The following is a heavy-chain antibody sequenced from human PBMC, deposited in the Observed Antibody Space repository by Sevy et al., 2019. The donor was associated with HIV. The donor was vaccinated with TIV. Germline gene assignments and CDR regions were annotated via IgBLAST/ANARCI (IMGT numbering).Heavy chain of an antibody. J-gene: IGHJ6*02. D-gene: IGHD4-17*01. V-gene: IGHV3-11*01. CDR3: ARDHVKDGDLGDYYYFAMDV. CDR2: ISDGDDAI. Sequence: GGSLRLSCAGSGFALSDYYMSWIRQAPGKGLEWLSYISDGDDAIYYADSVKGRFTISRDNAKNSLFLQMSSLRVEDTAVYYCARDHVKDGDLGDYYYFAMDVWGQGTTVTVSS. CDR1: GFALSDYY.